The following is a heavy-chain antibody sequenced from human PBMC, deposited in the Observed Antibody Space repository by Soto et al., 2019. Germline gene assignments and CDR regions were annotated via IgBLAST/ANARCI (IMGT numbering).Heavy chain of an antibody. V-gene: IGHV1-18*01. CDR2: ISAYNGNT. CDR1: GYTFTSYG. D-gene: IGHD2-15*01. Sequence: GASVKVSCKASGYTFTSYGISWVRQAPGQGLEWMGWISAYNGNTNYAQKLQGRVTTTTDTSTSTAYMELRSLRSDDTAVYYCARENCSGGSCYYFDYWGQGTLVTVSS. J-gene: IGHJ4*02. CDR3: ARENCSGGSCYYFDY.